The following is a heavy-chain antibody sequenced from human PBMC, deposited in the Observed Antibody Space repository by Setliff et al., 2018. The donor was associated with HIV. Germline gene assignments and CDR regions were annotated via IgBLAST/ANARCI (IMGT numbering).Heavy chain of an antibody. CDR1: GFTFSSYW. D-gene: IGHD6-25*01. V-gene: IGHV3-7*01. CDR3: AKDGDYRSGDYDAFDI. J-gene: IGHJ3*02. Sequence: GGSLRLSCAASGFTFSSYWMSWVRQAPGKGPEWVANIKTDGSEKFYVDSVKGRFTISRDNAENSLYLQMNSLRAEDTAVYYCAKDGDYRSGDYDAFDIWGQGTMVTVSS. CDR2: IKTDGSEK.